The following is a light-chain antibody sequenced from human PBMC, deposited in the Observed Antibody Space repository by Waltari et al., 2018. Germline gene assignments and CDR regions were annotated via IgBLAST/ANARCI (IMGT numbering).Light chain of an antibody. CDR3: QAWDSSTVV. Sequence: PPSVSVSPGQTASITCSGDKLGDKYACWYQQKPGQSPVLVLYQDSQRPSGIPERFSGSNSGNTATLTISGTQAMDEADYYCQAWDSSTVVFGGGTKLTVL. J-gene: IGLJ2*01. V-gene: IGLV3-1*01. CDR1: KLGDKY. CDR2: QDS.